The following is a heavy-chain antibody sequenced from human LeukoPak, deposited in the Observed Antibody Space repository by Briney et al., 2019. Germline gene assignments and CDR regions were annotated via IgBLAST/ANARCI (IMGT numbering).Heavy chain of an antibody. CDR1: GFTFSSYG. J-gene: IGHJ4*02. V-gene: IGHV3-30*02. CDR3: ARASSSTVGGY. Sequence: GGSLRLSCAASGFTFSSYGMHWVRQAPGKGLEWVACIPDDGSNKYYADSVKGRFTISRDNSKNTLYLQMNSLRAEDTAVYYCARASSSTVGGYWGQGTLVTVSS. D-gene: IGHD2-2*01. CDR2: IPDDGSNK.